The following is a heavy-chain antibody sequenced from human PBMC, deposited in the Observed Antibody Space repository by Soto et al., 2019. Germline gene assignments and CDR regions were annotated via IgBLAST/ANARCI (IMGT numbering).Heavy chain of an antibody. CDR1: GFSFTNAW. CDR3: TTSIKAKVSG. D-gene: IGHD6-25*01. CDR2: IKSKTDGGTT. J-gene: IGHJ4*02. V-gene: IGHV3-15*07. Sequence: GGSLRLSCAASGFSFTNAWMNWVRQAPGKGLEWVGRIKSKTDGGTTDYAAPVKGRFAISRDDSKNTLYLQMNSLITEDTAVYYCTTSIKAKVSGWGQGTLVTVSS.